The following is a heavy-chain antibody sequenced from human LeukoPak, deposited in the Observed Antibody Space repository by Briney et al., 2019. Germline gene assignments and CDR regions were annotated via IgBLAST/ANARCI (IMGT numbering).Heavy chain of an antibody. V-gene: IGHV1-69*05. CDR1: GGTFSSYA. D-gene: IGHD4-23*01. CDR2: IIPIFGTA. Sequence: SVKVSCKASGGTFSSYAISWVRQAPGQGLEWMGGIIPIFGTANYAQKLQGRVTMTTDTSTSTAYMELRSLRSDDTAVYYCARSNYGGNSDYWGQGTLVTVSS. CDR3: ARSNYGGNSDY. J-gene: IGHJ4*02.